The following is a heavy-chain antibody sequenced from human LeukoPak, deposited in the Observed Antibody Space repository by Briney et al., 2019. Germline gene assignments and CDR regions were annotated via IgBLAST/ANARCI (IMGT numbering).Heavy chain of an antibody. D-gene: IGHD2-15*01. CDR1: GGSLNGHY. J-gene: IGHJ4*02. V-gene: IGHV4-34*01. Sequence: SETLSLTCAVYGGSLNGHYWSWIRQPPGKGLEWIGEGSESGGTKFNPSLKSRVTISADTSKNQFSLKVKSVTAADTAVYYCARGTLRHFDYWGQGTLVTVSS. CDR3: ARGTLRHFDY. CDR2: GSESGGT.